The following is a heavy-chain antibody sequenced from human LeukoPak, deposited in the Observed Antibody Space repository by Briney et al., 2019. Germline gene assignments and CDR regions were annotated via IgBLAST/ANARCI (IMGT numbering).Heavy chain of an antibody. D-gene: IGHD3-16*01. CDR3: GRAFPPLRTASAGDL. CDR1: GFSFSDYD. Sequence: PGGSLRLSCSASGFSFSDYDMNWFRQAPGKRLEWISSISGRSSHVYYGDSVKGRFSISRDNAMNSVFLQMNSLGVDDTAVYYCGRAFPPLRTASAGDLWGQGTLVTVSS. CDR2: ISGRSSHV. V-gene: IGHV3-21*01. J-gene: IGHJ4*02.